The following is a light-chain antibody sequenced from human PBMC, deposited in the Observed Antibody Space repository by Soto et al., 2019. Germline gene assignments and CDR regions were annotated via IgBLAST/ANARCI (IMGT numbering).Light chain of an antibody. CDR3: QHYNSYSWT. J-gene: IGKJ1*01. Sequence: DIQMTQSPATLSASVGDRVTITCRASQSISSWLAWYQQKPGKAPKLLIYKASNLQSGVPSRFSGSGSGTEFTLTISSLQPDDFATYYCQHYNSYSWTFGQGPKVEIK. CDR1: QSISSW. V-gene: IGKV1-5*03. CDR2: KAS.